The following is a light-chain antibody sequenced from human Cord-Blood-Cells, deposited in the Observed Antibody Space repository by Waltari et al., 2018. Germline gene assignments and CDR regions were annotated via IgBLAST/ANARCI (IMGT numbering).Light chain of an antibody. J-gene: IGLJ2*01. CDR2: DVS. V-gene: IGLV2-14*01. CDR3: SSYTSSSTVV. Sequence: QSALTQPASVSGCPGQSITISCTGTSSDVGGYNYVSWYQQHPGKAPKLMIYDVSNRPSGVSNRFSGYKSGNTASLTISGLQAEDEADYYCSSYTSSSTVVFGGGTKLTVL. CDR1: SSDVGGYNY.